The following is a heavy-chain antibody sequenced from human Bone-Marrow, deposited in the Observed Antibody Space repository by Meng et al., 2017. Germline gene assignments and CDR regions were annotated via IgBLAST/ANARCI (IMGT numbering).Heavy chain of an antibody. Sequence: QVQLQQWGAGLVKPSETLSPTCAVYGGTFSEYYWSWIRQPPGKGLEWIGEINHSGGTKYTPSLESRVTISIDTSKNQFSLKLSSVTAADTAIYYCARQGDTAMATFDYWGQGTLVTVSS. J-gene: IGHJ4*02. CDR2: INHSGGT. CDR3: ARQGDTAMATFDY. D-gene: IGHD5-18*01. V-gene: IGHV4-34*01. CDR1: GGTFSEYY.